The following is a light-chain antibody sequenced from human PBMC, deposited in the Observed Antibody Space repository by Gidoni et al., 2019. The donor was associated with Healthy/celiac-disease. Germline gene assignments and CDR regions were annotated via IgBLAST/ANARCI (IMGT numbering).Light chain of an antibody. CDR1: NIGSKS. V-gene: IGLV3-21*02. Sequence: SYVLTQPPPASVAPGQTARITCGGNNIGSKSVPWYQQKPGQAPVLVVYDDSDRPSGIPERFAGSNSGNTATLTISRVEAGDEADYYCQVWDSSSDHVVFGGGTKLTVL. CDR3: QVWDSSSDHVV. CDR2: DDS. J-gene: IGLJ2*01.